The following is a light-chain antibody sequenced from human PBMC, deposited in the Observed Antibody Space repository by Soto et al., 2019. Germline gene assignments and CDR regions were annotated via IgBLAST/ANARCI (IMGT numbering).Light chain of an antibody. Sequence: EIVLTQSPGTLSLSPGERATLSCRASQSVSSSYLAWYQQKPGQAPRLLIYDTSSRATGIPDRFSGSGSGTDFTLAISSLETEDFAVYYCQQCGSSPSFGQGTKVELK. J-gene: IGKJ1*01. CDR1: QSVSSSY. CDR3: QQCGSSPS. CDR2: DTS. V-gene: IGKV3-20*01.